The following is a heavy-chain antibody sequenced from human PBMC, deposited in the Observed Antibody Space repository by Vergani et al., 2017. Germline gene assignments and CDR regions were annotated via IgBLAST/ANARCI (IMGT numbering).Heavy chain of an antibody. Sequence: QVQLQESGPGLVRPSETLSLTCDVSGYSISSGYSWGWIRQPPGKGLEWIGSIYHSTITYYNPSLKSRFIISADSSKNHFSLNLSSVTAADTAVYYCARESLYGDPEDDYHGMDVWGRGTTVTVSS. CDR1: GYSISSGYS. V-gene: IGHV4-38-2*02. CDR2: IYHSTIT. CDR3: ARESLYGDPEDDYHGMDV. J-gene: IGHJ6*02. D-gene: IGHD4-17*01.